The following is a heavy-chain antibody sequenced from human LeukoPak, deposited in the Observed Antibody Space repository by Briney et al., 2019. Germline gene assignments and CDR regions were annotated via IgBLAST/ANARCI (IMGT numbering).Heavy chain of an antibody. D-gene: IGHD1-26*01. Sequence: ASVKVSCKASGGTFSSYAISWVRQAPGQGLEWMGGIIPIFGTANYAQKFQGRVTITADESTSTAYMELSSLRSEDTAVYYCAKPGGGSYFTHNSFDPWGQGTLVTVSS. CDR3: AKPGGGSYFTHNSFDP. J-gene: IGHJ5*02. V-gene: IGHV1-69*13. CDR2: IIPIFGTA. CDR1: GGTFSSYA.